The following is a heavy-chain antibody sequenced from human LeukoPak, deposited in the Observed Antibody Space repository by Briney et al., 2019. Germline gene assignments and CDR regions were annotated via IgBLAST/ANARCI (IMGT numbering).Heavy chain of an antibody. CDR3: ARAGRGGYNQVDY. CDR1: GGSISSYY. V-gene: IGHV4-59*01. D-gene: IGHD5-24*01. J-gene: IGHJ4*02. CDR2: IYYSGST. Sequence: SETLSLTCTVSGGSISSYYWSWIRQPPGKALEWIGYIYYSGSTNYNPSLKSRVTISVDTSKNQFSLKLSSVTAADTAVYYCARAGRGGYNQVDYWGQGTLVTVSS.